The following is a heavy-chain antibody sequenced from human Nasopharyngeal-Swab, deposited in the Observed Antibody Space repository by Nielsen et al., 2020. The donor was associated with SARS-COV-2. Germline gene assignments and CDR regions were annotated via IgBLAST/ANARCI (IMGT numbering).Heavy chain of an antibody. CDR3: AIITMVRGAWDY. CDR2: IYSGGST. D-gene: IGHD3-10*01. V-gene: IGHV3-53*03. J-gene: IGHJ4*02. Sequence: WIRQPPGKGLEWVSVIYSGGSTYYADSVKGRFTISRDNSKNTLYLQMNSLRAEDTAVYYYAIITMVRGAWDYWGQGTLVTVSS.